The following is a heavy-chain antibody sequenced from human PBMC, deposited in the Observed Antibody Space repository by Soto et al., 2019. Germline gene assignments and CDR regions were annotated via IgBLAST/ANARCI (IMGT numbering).Heavy chain of an antibody. Sequence: SETLSLTCNVSGGSIRSYYWSWVRQPAGKALEWIGRIYTSGSTNYNPSLGSRVSISVDTSKNQFSLTVTSVTAADTAVYYCAREGASGFGMDVWGQGTTVTVSS. CDR1: GGSIRSYY. CDR3: AREGASGFGMDV. CDR2: IYTSGST. J-gene: IGHJ6*02. D-gene: IGHD1-26*01. V-gene: IGHV4-4*07.